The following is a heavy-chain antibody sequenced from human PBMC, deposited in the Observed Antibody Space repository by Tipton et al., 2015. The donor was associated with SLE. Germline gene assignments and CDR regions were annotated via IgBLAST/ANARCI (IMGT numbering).Heavy chain of an antibody. D-gene: IGHD3-22*01. CDR2: ISSTSNHT. J-gene: IGHJ4*02. Sequence: SLRLSCAASGFNFSDYDTTWIRQAPGKGLEWISYISSTSNHTNYADYVKGRFTISRDNAKNSLFLQMNSLRADDTAVYYCARALKSRYYDGNGHFLHYWRQGALVTVSS. V-gene: IGHV3-11*06. CDR3: ARALKSRYYDGNGHFLHY. CDR1: GFNFSDYD.